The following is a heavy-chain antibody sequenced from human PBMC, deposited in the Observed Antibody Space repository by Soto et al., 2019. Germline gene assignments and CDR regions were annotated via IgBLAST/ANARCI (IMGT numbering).Heavy chain of an antibody. Sequence: GESLKISCAASGFTFSSYAMHWVHQAPGKGLEWVAVISYDGSNKYYADSVKGRFTISRDNSKNTLYLQMNSLRAEDTAVYYCARGGQQLEHFDYWGQGTLVTVSS. J-gene: IGHJ4*02. V-gene: IGHV3-30*04. CDR3: ARGGQQLEHFDY. CDR1: GFTFSSYA. CDR2: ISYDGSNK. D-gene: IGHD6-13*01.